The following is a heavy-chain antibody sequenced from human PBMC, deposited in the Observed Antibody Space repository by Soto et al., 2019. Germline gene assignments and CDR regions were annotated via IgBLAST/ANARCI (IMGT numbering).Heavy chain of an antibody. D-gene: IGHD2-2*02. V-gene: IGHV5-10-1*01. CDR1: GYSFTNNW. CDR3: ARSVCLLNSCYNGYIDY. CDR2: IDPRDSYT. J-gene: IGHJ4*01. Sequence: PGESLKISCKGSGYSFTNNWISWVRQMPGKGLEWMGRIDPRDSYTNYSPSFQGHVTISVDKSDNTSYLQWNSLRASDSAMYFCARSVCLLNSCYNGYIDYWCRGILVTV.